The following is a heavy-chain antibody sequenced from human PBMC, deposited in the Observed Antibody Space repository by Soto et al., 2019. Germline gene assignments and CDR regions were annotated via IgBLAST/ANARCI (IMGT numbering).Heavy chain of an antibody. CDR3: ARHSGTAMVTHAFDI. V-gene: IGHV5-10-1*01. J-gene: IGHJ3*02. Sequence: GESLKISCKGSGYSFTSYWISWVRQMPGKGLEWMGRIDPSDSYTNYSPSFQGHVTISADKSISTAYLRWSSLKASDTAMYYCARHSGTAMVTHAFDIWGQGTMVTVSS. CDR1: GYSFTSYW. CDR2: IDPSDSYT. D-gene: IGHD5-18*01.